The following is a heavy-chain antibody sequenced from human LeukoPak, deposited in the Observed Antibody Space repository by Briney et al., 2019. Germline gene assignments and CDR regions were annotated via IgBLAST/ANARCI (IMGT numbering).Heavy chain of an antibody. D-gene: IGHD6-13*01. CDR3: ATGIAAAGTVFRFDP. V-gene: IGHV4-59*08. J-gene: IGHJ5*02. Sequence: SETLSLTCTVSGASISSYYWSWIRQPPGKGLEWIGYIYYSGSTNYNPSLKSRVTISVDTSKNQFSLKLSSVTAADTAVYYCATGIAAAGTVFRFDPWGQGTLVTVSS. CDR1: GASISSYY. CDR2: IYYSGST.